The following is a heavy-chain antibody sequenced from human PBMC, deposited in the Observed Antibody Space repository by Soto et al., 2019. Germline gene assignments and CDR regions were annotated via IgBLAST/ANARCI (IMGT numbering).Heavy chain of an antibody. V-gene: IGHV3-30*18. Sequence: LRLSCAASGFTFSSYGMHWVRQAPGKGLEWVAVISYDGSNKYYADSVKGRFTISRDNSKNTLYLQMNSLRAEDTAVYYCAKDIYSSGWYGGYYYYYGMDVWGQGTTVTVSS. CDR3: AKDIYSSGWYGGYYYYYGMDV. D-gene: IGHD6-19*01. CDR1: GFTFSSYG. J-gene: IGHJ6*02. CDR2: ISYDGSNK.